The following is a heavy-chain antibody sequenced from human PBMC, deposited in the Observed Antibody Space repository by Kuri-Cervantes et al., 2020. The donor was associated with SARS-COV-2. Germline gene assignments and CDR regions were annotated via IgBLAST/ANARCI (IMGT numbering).Heavy chain of an antibody. CDR3: ARVTSGSYSPYFDY. D-gene: IGHD1-26*01. J-gene: IGHJ4*02. CDR2: INHSGST. Sequence: SETLSLTCAVYGRSFSGYYWSWIRQPPGKGLEWIGEINHSGSTNYNPSLKSRVTISVDTSKNQFSLKLSSVTAADTAVYYCARVTSGSYSPYFDYWGQGTLVTVSS. CDR1: GRSFSGYY. V-gene: IGHV4-34*01.